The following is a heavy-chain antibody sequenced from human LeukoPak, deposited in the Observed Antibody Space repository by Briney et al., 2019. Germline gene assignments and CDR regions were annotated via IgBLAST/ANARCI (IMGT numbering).Heavy chain of an antibody. V-gene: IGHV1-2*04. D-gene: IGHD6-19*01. J-gene: IGHJ5*02. CDR2: INPNSGGT. Sequence: ASVKVSCKASGYTFTGYYMHWVRQAPGQGLEWMGWINPNSGGTNYAQRFQGWVTMTVDTSISTAYMELSRLRSDDTAVYYCARGAPSIAVAGTIWFDPWGQGTLVTVSS. CDR1: GYTFTGYY. CDR3: ARGAPSIAVAGTIWFDP.